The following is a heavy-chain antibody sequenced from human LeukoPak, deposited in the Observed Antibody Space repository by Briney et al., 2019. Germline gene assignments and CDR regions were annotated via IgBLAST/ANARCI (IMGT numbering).Heavy chain of an antibody. CDR1: GFIFSSYA. Sequence: PGGSLRLSCAASGFIFSSYAMSWVRQAPGKGLEWVSAISGSGGSTYYADSVKGRFTISRDNSKNTLYLQMNSLRAEDTAVYYCAKHQRKWLLPHYFDYWGQGTLVTVSS. D-gene: IGHD3-22*01. CDR2: ISGSGGST. V-gene: IGHV3-23*01. CDR3: AKHQRKWLLPHYFDY. J-gene: IGHJ4*02.